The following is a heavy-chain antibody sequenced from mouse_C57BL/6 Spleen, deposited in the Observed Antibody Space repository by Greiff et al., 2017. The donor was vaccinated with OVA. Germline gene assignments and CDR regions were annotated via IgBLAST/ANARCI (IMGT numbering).Heavy chain of an antibody. V-gene: IGHV1-80*01. D-gene: IGHD4-1*01. CDR2: IYPGDGDT. CDR3: ARGVNWDGRYYFDD. J-gene: IGHJ2*01. Sequence: QVQLQQSGAELVKPGASVKISCKASGYAFSSYWMNWVKQRPGKGLEWIGQIYPGDGDTNYNGKFKGKATLTADKSSSTAYMQLSSLTSEDSAVYFCARGVNWDGRYYFDDWGQGTTLTVSS. CDR1: GYAFSSYW.